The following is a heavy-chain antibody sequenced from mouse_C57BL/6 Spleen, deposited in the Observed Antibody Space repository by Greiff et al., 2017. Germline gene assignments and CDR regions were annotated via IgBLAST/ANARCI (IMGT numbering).Heavy chain of an antibody. CDR1: GYTFTSYW. Sequence: QVQLQQPGAELVRPGTSVKLSCKASGYTFTSYWMHWVKQRPGQGLEWIGVIDPSDSYTKYNQQFKGKATLTVDTSSSTAHMQLSIRTSEDSAVYYCARSGVTTWYFDVWGTGTTVTVSS. V-gene: IGHV1-59*01. CDR3: ARSGVTTWYFDV. J-gene: IGHJ1*03. CDR2: IDPSDSYT. D-gene: IGHD2-2*01.